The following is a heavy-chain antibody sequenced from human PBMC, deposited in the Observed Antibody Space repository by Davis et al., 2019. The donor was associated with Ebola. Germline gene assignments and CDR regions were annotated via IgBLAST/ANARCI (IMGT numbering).Heavy chain of an antibody. CDR3: AQEYCANSGSYCTVFDH. CDR1: GFSLSIYG. CDR2: ISYHGHYK. D-gene: IGHD3-10*01. J-gene: IGHJ4*02. Sequence: GESLKISCAASGFSLSIYGMHWVRQAPGKGLEWVAGISYHGHYKFYVDSVKGRFPVSRDNSDNTLFLQMDSLRGDDTAVYYCAQEYCANSGSYCTVFDHWGQGTLVTVSS. V-gene: IGHV3-30*18.